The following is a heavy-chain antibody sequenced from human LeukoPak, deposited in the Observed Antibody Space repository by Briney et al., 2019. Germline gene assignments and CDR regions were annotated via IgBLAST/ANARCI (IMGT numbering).Heavy chain of an antibody. CDR1: EFTFSSYA. D-gene: IGHD3-3*01. J-gene: IGHJ4*02. CDR2: ISGSGGST. V-gene: IGHV3-23*01. CDR3: AKDSYRFLEWLPPIDY. Sequence: GGSLRLSCAASEFTFSSYAMSWVRQAPGKGLEWVSAISGSGGSTYYADSVKGRFTISRDNSKNTLYLQMNSLRAEDTAVYYCAKDSYRFLEWLPPIDYWGQGTLVTVSS.